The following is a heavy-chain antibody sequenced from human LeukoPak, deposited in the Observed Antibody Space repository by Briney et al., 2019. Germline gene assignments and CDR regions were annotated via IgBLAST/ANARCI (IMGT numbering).Heavy chain of an antibody. CDR2: IKSKTDGGTT. Sequence: PGGSLRLSCAASGFTFNNAWMSWVRQAPEKGLEWVGRIKSKTDGGTTDYAAPVKGRFTISRDDSKNTLYLQMNSLRAEDTAVYYCAKGRFRTFVSSSATDDYWGQGTLVTVSS. V-gene: IGHV3-15*01. J-gene: IGHJ4*02. CDR3: AKGRFRTFVSSSATDDY. D-gene: IGHD6-6*01. CDR1: GFTFNNAW.